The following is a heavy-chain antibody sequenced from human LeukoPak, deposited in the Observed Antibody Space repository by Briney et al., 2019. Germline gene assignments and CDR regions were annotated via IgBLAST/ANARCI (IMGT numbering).Heavy chain of an antibody. V-gene: IGHV4-39*07. Sequence: PSQARSLTCTVSGGSISSSSYYWGWIRQPPGKGLEWIGSIYYSGSTNYNPSLKSRVTISVDTTKNQFSLKLSSVTAADTAVYYCARIGYESSGYEFYYYYGMDVWGQGTTVTVSS. J-gene: IGHJ6*02. CDR2: IYYSGST. D-gene: IGHD3-22*01. CDR1: GGSISSSSYY. CDR3: ARIGYESSGYEFYYYYGMDV.